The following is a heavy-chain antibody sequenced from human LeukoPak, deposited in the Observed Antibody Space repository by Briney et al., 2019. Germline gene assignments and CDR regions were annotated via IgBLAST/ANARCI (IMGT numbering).Heavy chain of an antibody. J-gene: IGHJ4*02. D-gene: IGHD3-9*01. Sequence: GGSLRLSCAASGFSFSNCSMNWVRQAPGKGLEWVSSISSSSSYIYYADSVKGRFTISRDNAKNSLYLQMNSLRAEDTAVYYCAREAIRYFDYWGQGTLVTVSS. CDR1: GFSFSNCS. CDR2: ISSSSSYI. V-gene: IGHV3-21*01. CDR3: AREAIRYFDY.